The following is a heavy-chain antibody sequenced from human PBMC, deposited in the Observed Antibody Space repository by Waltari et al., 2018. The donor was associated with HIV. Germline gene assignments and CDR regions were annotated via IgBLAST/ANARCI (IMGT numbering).Heavy chain of an antibody. J-gene: IGHJ3*02. CDR2: IYPGESDT. Sequence: VQLLQSGAEVKKPGESLKISCKGSGYRFSTYWLGWVRQMPGKGREWMGIIYPGESDTRYSPSCQGQVTMSVDKSISTAYLQWSSLKASDTAMYYCAKLRPEAMDGNADAFDIWGQGTMVTVS. V-gene: IGHV5-51*01. CDR1: GYRFSTYW. D-gene: IGHD6-19*01. CDR3: AKLRPEAMDGNADAFDI.